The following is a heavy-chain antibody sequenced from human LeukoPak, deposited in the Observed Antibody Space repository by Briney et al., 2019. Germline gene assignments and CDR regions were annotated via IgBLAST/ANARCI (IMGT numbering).Heavy chain of an antibody. D-gene: IGHD1-26*01. CDR3: AREDGSYYSPWDY. CDR1: GFTFSKYW. CDR2: IKSDGTST. V-gene: IGHV3-74*01. Sequence: PGGSLRLSCAASGFTFSKYWMHWVRQAPGKGLVWVSRIKSDGTSTSYADSAKGRFTISRDNAKNTLFLQMNSLRTDDTAVYYCAREDGSYYSPWDYWGQGTLVTVSS. J-gene: IGHJ4*02.